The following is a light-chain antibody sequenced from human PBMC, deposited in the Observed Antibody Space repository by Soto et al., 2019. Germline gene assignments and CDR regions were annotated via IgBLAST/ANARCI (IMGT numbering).Light chain of an antibody. J-gene: IGLJ3*02. CDR2: STT. Sequence: PNWXQXXXXXAXRXLIYSTTNKHSWTPVRFSGSLLGAKAALTLSGVQPEDEADYYCLLYFGGAWVFGGGTQLTVL. V-gene: IGLV7-43*01. CDR3: LLYFGGAWV.